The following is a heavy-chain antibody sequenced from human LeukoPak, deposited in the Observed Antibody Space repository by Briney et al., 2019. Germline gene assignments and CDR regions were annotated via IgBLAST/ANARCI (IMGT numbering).Heavy chain of an antibody. D-gene: IGHD5-12*01. CDR3: ARGQYGGYDSIGDY. CDR1: GFTFSSYW. Sequence: PGGSLRLSCAASGFTFSSYWMHWVRQAPGKGLVWVSRINSDGSNTDYADSVKGRITISRDNAKNTLFLQMNSLRDEDTAVYYCARGQYGGYDSIGDYWGRGTLVTVSS. J-gene: IGHJ4*02. CDR2: INSDGSNT. V-gene: IGHV3-74*01.